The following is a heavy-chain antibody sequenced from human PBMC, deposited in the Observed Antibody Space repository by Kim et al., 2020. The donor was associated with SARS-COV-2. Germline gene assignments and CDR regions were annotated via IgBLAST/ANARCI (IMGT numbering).Heavy chain of an antibody. CDR3: ARQRYCDGTSCYTDY. J-gene: IGHJ4*02. D-gene: IGHD2-2*02. CDR1: GGSISSSNYC. CDR2: FCYTEST. Sequence: SETLSLNCTVSGGSISSSNYCWGWIRQPPGKGLEWIGSFCYTESTFYNPSLKSRVTISVDTSKNHFSLKLTSVTAADTAVYYCARQRYCDGTSCYTDYWGQGALGTVSS. V-gene: IGHV4-39*01.